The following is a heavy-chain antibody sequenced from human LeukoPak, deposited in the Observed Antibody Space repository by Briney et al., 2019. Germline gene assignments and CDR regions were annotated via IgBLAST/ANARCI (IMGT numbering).Heavy chain of an antibody. CDR3: ARGRFGVVVVAAIDY. CDR2: INPSGGST. Sequence: ASVKVSCKASGYTFTSYYMHWVRQAPGHGLEWMGIINPSGGSTSYAQKFQGRVTMTRDTSTSTVYMELSSLRSEDTAVYYCARGRFGVVVVAAIDYWGQGTLVTVSS. D-gene: IGHD2-15*01. V-gene: IGHV1-46*01. CDR1: GYTFTSYY. J-gene: IGHJ4*02.